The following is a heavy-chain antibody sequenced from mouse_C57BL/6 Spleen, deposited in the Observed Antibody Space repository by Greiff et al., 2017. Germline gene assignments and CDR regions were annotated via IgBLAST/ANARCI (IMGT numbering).Heavy chain of an antibody. J-gene: IGHJ1*03. CDR3: ARDQGVTTVVATDFDG. D-gene: IGHD1-1*01. V-gene: IGHV5-4*01. CDR2: ISDGGSYT. Sequence: EVQGVESGGGLVKPGGSLKLSCAASGFTFSSYAMSWVRQTPEKRLEWVATISDGGSYTYYPDNVKGRFTISRDNAKNTLYLQMSHLKSEDTAMYYCARDQGVTTVVATDFDGWGTGTTVTVSS. CDR1: GFTFSSYA.